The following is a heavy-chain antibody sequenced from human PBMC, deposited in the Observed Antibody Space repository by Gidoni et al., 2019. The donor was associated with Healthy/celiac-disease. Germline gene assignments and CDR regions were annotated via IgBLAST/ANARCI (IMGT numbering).Heavy chain of an antibody. Sequence: QVQLVESGGGVVQPGRSLRLSCAASGFTFSSYGMHWVRQAPGKGLEWVAVISYDGSNKYYADSVKGRFTISRDNSKNTLYLQMNSLRAEDTAVYYCAKDTLPRGRFGLDYWGQGTLVTVSS. V-gene: IGHV3-30*18. J-gene: IGHJ4*02. CDR2: ISYDGSNK. CDR1: GFTFSSYG. CDR3: AKDTLPRGRFGLDY. D-gene: IGHD3-10*01.